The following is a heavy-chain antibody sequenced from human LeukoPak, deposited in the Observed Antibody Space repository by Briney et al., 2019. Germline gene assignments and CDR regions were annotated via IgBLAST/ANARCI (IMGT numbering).Heavy chain of an antibody. D-gene: IGHD3-22*01. J-gene: IGHJ2*01. CDR1: GYTFTSYY. CDR2: INPSGGST. Sequence: ASVKVSCKASGYTFTSYYMHWVRQAPGQGLEWMGIINPSGGSTSYAQKFQGRVTMTRDTSTSTVYMELSSLRSEDTAVYYCARDTPPSDYDSSGPDPSWYFDLWGRGTLVTVSS. CDR3: ARDTPPSDYDSSGPDPSWYFDL. V-gene: IGHV1-46*01.